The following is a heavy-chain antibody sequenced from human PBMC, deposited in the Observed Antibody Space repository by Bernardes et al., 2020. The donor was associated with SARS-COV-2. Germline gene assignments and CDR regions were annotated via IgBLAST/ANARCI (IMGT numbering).Heavy chain of an antibody. V-gene: IGHV3-23*01. D-gene: IGHD2-2*01. CDR3: ATGYCGSTSCPRLDV. CDR2: LSASGGTT. Sequence: GGSLRLSCAASGFTFSSYAINWVRQAPGKGLEWVSALSASGGTTYYADSVQGRFTISRDNSKNTVNLQMSSLRADDTAIYYCATGYCGSTSCPRLDVWGQGTTVTASS. J-gene: IGHJ6*02. CDR1: GFTFSSYA.